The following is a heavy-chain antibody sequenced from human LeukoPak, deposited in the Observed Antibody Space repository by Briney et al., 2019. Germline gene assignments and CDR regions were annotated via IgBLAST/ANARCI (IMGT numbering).Heavy chain of an antibody. V-gene: IGHV3-23*01. D-gene: IGHD3-16*01. CDR1: GFTFSTYA. CDR2: ISGSGGRT. CDR3: AKDSLADIDY. Sequence: PGGSLRLSCAASGFTFSTYAMSWVRQAPGKGLEWVSGISGSGGRTNYADSVKGRSTIPRDNSKNTLYLQMNSLRAEDTAVYYCAKDSLADIDYWGQGTLVTVSS. J-gene: IGHJ4*02.